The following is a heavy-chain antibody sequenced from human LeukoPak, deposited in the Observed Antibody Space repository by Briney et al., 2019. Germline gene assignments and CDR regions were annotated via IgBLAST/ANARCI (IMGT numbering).Heavy chain of an antibody. Sequence: PGGSLRLSCTASGFTFRSYEMNWVRQAPGKGLEWVSAISGSGDGTYFADSVKGRFTISRDNSKSTLYLQMNSLRAEDTAVYYCVKDHGSGSYFDYWGQGTLVTVSS. CDR2: ISGSGDGT. D-gene: IGHD3-10*01. V-gene: IGHV3-23*01. CDR3: VKDHGSGSYFDY. CDR1: GFTFRSYE. J-gene: IGHJ4*02.